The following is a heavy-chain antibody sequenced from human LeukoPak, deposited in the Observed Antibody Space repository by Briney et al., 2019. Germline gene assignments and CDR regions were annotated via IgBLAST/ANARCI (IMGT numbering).Heavy chain of an antibody. Sequence: KASETLSLTCAVYGGSFSDYYWSWIRQPPGKGLEWIGEINHSGSTNYNPSLKSRVTISVDTSKNQFSLKLSSVTAADTAVYYCARGDAFDIWGQGTMVTVSS. CDR1: GGSFSDYY. CDR2: INHSGST. V-gene: IGHV4-34*01. J-gene: IGHJ3*02. CDR3: ARGDAFDI.